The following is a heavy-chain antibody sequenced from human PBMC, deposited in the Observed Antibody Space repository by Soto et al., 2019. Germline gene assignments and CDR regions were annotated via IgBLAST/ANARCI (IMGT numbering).Heavy chain of an antibody. CDR2: ISSSSSTI. CDR3: ARDLLYSSSWPRYYGMDV. D-gene: IGHD6-13*01. Sequence: EVQLVESGGGLVQPGGSLRLSCAASGFTFSSYSMNWVRQAPGKGLEWVSYISSSSSTIYYADSVKGRFTISRDNAKNSLYLQMNSLRDEDTAVYYCARDLLYSSSWPRYYGMDVWGQGTTVTVSS. CDR1: GFTFSSYS. V-gene: IGHV3-48*02. J-gene: IGHJ6*02.